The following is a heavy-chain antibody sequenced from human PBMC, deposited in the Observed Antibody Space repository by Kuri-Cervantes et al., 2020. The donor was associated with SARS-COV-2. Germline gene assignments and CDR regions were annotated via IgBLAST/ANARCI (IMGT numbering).Heavy chain of an antibody. D-gene: IGHD7-27*01. CDR2: IKQDGSEK. V-gene: IGHV3-7*01. Sequence: GGSLRLSCEVSGFLFSASAIHWVRQAPGKGLEWVANIKQDGSEKYYVDSVKGRFTISRDNAKNSLYLQMNSLRAEDTAVYYCARNQALGDSFDIWGQGTMVTISS. CDR1: GFLFSASA. CDR3: ARNQALGDSFDI. J-gene: IGHJ3*02.